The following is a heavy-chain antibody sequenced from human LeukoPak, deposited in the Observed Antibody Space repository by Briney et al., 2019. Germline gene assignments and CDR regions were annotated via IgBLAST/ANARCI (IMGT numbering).Heavy chain of an antibody. D-gene: IGHD3-3*01. Sequence: PSQTLSLTCTVSGGSISSGDFCWSWIRQPPGKGLEWIGYIYYSGSTYYNPSLKSRVTISVDTSKNQFSLKLSSVTAADTAVYYCARGSYYDFWSGSYYMDVWGKGTTVTVSS. CDR3: ARGSYYDFWSGSYYMDV. CDR2: IYYSGST. V-gene: IGHV4-30-4*08. J-gene: IGHJ6*03. CDR1: GGSISSGDFC.